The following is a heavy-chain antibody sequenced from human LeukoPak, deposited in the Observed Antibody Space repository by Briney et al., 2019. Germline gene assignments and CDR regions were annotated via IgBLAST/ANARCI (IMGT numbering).Heavy chain of an antibody. CDR2: INPSGGST. V-gene: IGHV1-46*01. D-gene: IGHD3-10*01. J-gene: IGHJ4*02. Sequence: ASVKVSCKASGYTFTSYYMHWVRQAPGQGLEWTGIINPSGGSTSYAQKFQGRVTMTRDTSTSTVYMELSSLRSEDTAVYYCARGNNYYGSGSYNDYWGQGTLVTVSS. CDR3: ARGNNYYGSGSYNDY. CDR1: GYTFTSYY.